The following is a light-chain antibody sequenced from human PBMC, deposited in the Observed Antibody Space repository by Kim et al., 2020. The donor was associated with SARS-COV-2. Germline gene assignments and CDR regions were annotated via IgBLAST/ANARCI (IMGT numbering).Light chain of an antibody. Sequence: SLSPGERATLSCRASQSVSTYLAWYQQKPGQSPRLLIYDASNRATGIPARFSGSGSGTDFILTISSLEPEDFAVYYCQQRSNWPTFGQGTKVEIK. V-gene: IGKV3-11*01. CDR1: QSVSTY. J-gene: IGKJ1*01. CDR3: QQRSNWPT. CDR2: DAS.